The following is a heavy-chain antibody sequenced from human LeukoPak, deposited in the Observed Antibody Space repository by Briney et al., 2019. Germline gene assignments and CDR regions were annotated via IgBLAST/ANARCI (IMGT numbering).Heavy chain of an antibody. V-gene: IGHV1-18*01. D-gene: IGHD2-8*01. CDR1: GYTFTSYG. J-gene: IGHJ6*03. CDR3: ARDGRGYCTNGVCYTNYYYYYMDV. Sequence: ASVKVSCKASGYTFTSYGISWVRQAPGQGLEWMGWISAYNGNTNYAQKLQGRVTMTTDTSTSTAYMELRSLRSDDTAVYYCARDGRGYCTNGVCYTNYYYYYMDVWGKGTTVTVSS. CDR2: ISAYNGNT.